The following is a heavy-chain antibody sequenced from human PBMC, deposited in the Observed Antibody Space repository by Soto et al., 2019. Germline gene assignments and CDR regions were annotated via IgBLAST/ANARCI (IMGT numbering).Heavy chain of an antibody. CDR2: INPSGGSK. CDR1: GYTFTSYY. CDR3: AREVREDYGDYPPFDC. D-gene: IGHD4-17*01. V-gene: IGHV1-46*01. Sequence: QVQLVQSGAEVKKPGASVKVSCKASGYTFTSYYMHWVRQAPGQGLEWMGIINPSGGSKSYAQKFQGRVSMTRDTSTSTVYMELSRLRAEDTAVYYCAREVREDYGDYPPFDCRGQGPLVTVSS. J-gene: IGHJ4*02.